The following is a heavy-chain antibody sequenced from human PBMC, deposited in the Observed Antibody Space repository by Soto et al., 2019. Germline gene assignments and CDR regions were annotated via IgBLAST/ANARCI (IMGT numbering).Heavy chain of an antibody. D-gene: IGHD5-18*01. CDR2: ISPHSGGT. CDR1: GYTFNDYY. V-gene: IGHV1-2*02. J-gene: IGHJ4*02. Sequence: ASVKVSCKASGYTFNDYYLHLVRQAPRQGLEWMGWISPHSGGTTYAPKLQDRVTMTPHTSNSTDYMHLQRHLSDDTAVDYCARGPRKQLWFPFAFWGQGSLVTVS. CDR3: ARGPRKQLWFPFAF.